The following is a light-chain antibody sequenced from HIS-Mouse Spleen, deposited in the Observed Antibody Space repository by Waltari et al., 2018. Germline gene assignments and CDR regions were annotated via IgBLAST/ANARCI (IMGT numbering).Light chain of an antibody. CDR3: CSYAGSYTLV. V-gene: IGLV2-11*01. CDR1: SSDVGCYNY. CDR2: DVR. J-gene: IGLJ2*01. Sequence: QSALTQPRSVSGSPGQSVTISCTGTSSDVGCYNYVSWYQQHPGKAPKLLIYDVRKRPSGVPARFSGSKSGNTASLTISGLQAEDEADYYCCSYAGSYTLVFGGGTKLTVL.